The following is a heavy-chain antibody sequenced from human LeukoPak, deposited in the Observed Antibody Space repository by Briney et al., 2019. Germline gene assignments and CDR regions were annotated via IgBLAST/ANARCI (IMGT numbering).Heavy chain of an antibody. CDR3: AREGYYDSSGYLLKYYFDY. CDR1: GGSFSGYY. J-gene: IGHJ4*02. Sequence: SETLSLTCAVYGGSFSGYYWSWIRQPPGKGLEWIGEINHSGSTNYNPSLKSRVTISVDTSKNQFSLQLNSVTPEDTAVYYCAREGYYDSSGYLLKYYFDYWGQGTLVTVSS. D-gene: IGHD3-22*01. CDR2: INHSGST. V-gene: IGHV4-34*01.